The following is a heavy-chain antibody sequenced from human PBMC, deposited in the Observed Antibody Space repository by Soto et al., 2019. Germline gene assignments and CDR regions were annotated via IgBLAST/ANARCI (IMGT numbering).Heavy chain of an antibody. CDR3: ARIVITFGGVIP. J-gene: IGHJ5*02. V-gene: IGHV3-11*01. Sequence: GGSLRLSCAASGFTFSDYYMTWIRQAPGKGLEWVSYISGAGSSIYYTDSVKGRFTISRDNAKNSLYLQMNSLRAEDTAVYYCARIVITFGGVIPWGQGTLVTVSS. D-gene: IGHD3-16*01. CDR2: ISGAGSSI. CDR1: GFTFSDYY.